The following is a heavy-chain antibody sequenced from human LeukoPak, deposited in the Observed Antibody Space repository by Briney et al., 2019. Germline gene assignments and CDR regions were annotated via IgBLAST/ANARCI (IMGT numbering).Heavy chain of an antibody. V-gene: IGHV1-46*01. D-gene: IGHD6-19*01. CDR2: INPSGGST. Sequence: GASVKVSCKASGYTFTSYGISWVRQAPGQGLEWMGIINPSGGSTSYAQKFQGRVTMTRDTSTSTVYMELSSLRSEDTAVYYCARDQDSSGWLYYFDYWGQGTLVTVSS. CDR3: ARDQDSSGWLYYFDY. J-gene: IGHJ4*02. CDR1: GYTFTSYG.